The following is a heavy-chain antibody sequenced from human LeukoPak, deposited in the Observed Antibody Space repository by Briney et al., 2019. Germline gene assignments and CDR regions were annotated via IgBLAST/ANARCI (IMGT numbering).Heavy chain of an antibody. J-gene: IGHJ4*02. Sequence: PGGSLRLSCAASGFTFSSYVMNWVRQAPGKGLEWVSGISSNGGSTYHADSVKGRFTISRDNSKNTLFLQMNSLRVEDTAVYYCAEDHASDYWGQGTLVTVSS. CDR3: AEDHASDY. V-gene: IGHV3-23*01. CDR2: ISSNGGST. CDR1: GFTFSSYV.